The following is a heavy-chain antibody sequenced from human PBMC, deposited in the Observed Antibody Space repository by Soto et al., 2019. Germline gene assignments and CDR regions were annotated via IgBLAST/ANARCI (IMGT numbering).Heavy chain of an antibody. V-gene: IGHV3-9*01. J-gene: IGHJ4*02. CDR3: AKSQWELLELGFDY. D-gene: IGHD1-26*01. Sequence: PGGSLRLSCAASGFTFDDYAMHWVRQAPGKGLEWVSGISWSSGSIGYADSVKGRFTISRDNAKNSLYLQMNSLRAEDTALYYCAKSQWELLELGFDYWGQGTLVTVSS. CDR2: ISWSSGSI. CDR1: GFTFDDYA.